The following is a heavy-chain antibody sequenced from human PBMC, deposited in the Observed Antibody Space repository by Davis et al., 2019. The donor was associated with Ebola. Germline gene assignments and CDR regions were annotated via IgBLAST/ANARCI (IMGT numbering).Heavy chain of an antibody. Sequence: ASVKVSCKVSDYILREISMHWVRRAPGIGLEWMGNFNSEDGESLYAQKFQGRVLMTEDTSTNTAYMELSSLRSEDTAVYYCARAVRYPVVVTRSSRKYYFDYWGQGTRVTVSS. J-gene: IGHJ4*02. CDR1: DYILREIS. CDR3: ARAVRYPVVVTRSSRKYYFDY. CDR2: FNSEDGES. D-gene: IGHD2-2*01. V-gene: IGHV1-24*01.